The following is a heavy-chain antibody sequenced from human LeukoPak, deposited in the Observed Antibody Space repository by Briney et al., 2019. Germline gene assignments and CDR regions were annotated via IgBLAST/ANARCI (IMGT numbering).Heavy chain of an antibody. V-gene: IGHV3-30*04. CDR1: GFTFSSYA. J-gene: IGHJ4*02. CDR3: TTKVIRGNSGDDYDD. Sequence: GRSLRLSCAASGFTFSSYAMHWVRQAPGKGLEWVAVISYDGSNKYYADSVKGRFTISRDNSKNTLYLQMNSLSAEDTAVYYCTTKVIRGNSGDDYDDWGQGTLVTVSS. D-gene: IGHD5-12*01. CDR2: ISYDGSNK.